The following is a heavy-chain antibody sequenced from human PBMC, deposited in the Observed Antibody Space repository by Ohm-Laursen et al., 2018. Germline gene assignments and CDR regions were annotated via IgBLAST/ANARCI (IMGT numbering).Heavy chain of an antibody. CDR2: INPSGGST. J-gene: IGHJ5*02. CDR1: GYTFTSYY. CDR3: ARDLLPFCSGGSCAFDP. Sequence: ASVKVSCKASGYTFTSYYIHWVRQAPGQGLEWMGIINPSGGSTSYAQKFQGRVTMTRDTSTSTVYMELSSLTSEDTAVYYCARDLLPFCSGGSCAFDPWGQGTLVTVSS. V-gene: IGHV1-46*01. D-gene: IGHD2-15*01.